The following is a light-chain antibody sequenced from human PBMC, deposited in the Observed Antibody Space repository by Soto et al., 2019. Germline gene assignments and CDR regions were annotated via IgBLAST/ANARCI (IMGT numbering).Light chain of an antibody. CDR1: SSDVGGSNR. CDR3: SSYTITNSWV. V-gene: IGLV2-14*01. J-gene: IGLJ3*02. CDR2: EVG. Sequence: QSALTQPASVTGSPGQSITISCTGTSSDVGGSNRVSWYQHYPGTAPKLMIYEVGNRLSGVSDRFSASKSGNTASLIISGLQPEDEADYYCSSYTITNSWVFGGGTKLTVL.